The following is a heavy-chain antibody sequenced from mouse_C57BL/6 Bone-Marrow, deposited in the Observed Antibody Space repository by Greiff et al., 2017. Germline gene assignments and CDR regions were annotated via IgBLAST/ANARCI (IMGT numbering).Heavy chain of an antibody. J-gene: IGHJ2*01. Sequence: VQLQQSGPELVKPGDSVKISCTASGYSFTGYFMNWVMQSHGKSLEWIGRINPYNGDTFYNPKFKGKATLTVDTSSSTAHMELRSLTSEDSAVEYCARSTMITAYSFDYWGQGTTLTGSS. V-gene: IGHV1-20*01. CDR1: GYSFTGYF. D-gene: IGHD2-4*01. CDR3: ARSTMITAYSFDY. CDR2: INPYNGDT.